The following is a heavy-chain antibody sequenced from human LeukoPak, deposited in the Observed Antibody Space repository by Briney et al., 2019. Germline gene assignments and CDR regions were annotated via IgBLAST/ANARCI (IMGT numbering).Heavy chain of an antibody. J-gene: IGHJ2*01. CDR1: GFTFTIYV. Sequence: GGFLRLSCAASGFTFTIYVMTWVRQVPGKGLEWVSGISGSGDSTYYADSVKGRFTISRDNSKNTLYLQMNSLRAEDTAIYYCAKSMTLQWRGFFDLWGRGTHVTVSS. CDR2: ISGSGDST. CDR3: AKSMTLQWRGFFDL. V-gene: IGHV3-23*01. D-gene: IGHD6-19*01.